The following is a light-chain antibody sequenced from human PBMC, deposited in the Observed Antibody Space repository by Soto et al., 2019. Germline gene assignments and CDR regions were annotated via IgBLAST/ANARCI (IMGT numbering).Light chain of an antibody. CDR2: AAS. CDR3: QQSYSTRWT. Sequence: DIQMTQSPSSLSASLGDRSTITCRESKSITGYLNWYQQKPGKAPKLLIYAASSLQSGVPSRFSGSGSGTDFTLTISSLQPEDFATYYCQQSYSTRWTFGQGTKVEIK. J-gene: IGKJ1*01. V-gene: IGKV1-39*01. CDR1: KSITGY.